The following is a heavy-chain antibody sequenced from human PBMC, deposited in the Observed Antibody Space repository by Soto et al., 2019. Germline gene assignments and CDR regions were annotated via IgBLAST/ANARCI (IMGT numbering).Heavy chain of an antibody. V-gene: IGHV4-31*02. CDR2: IYYSGNT. CDR3: ARSLPGGTIFYMDV. J-gene: IGHJ6*03. CDR1: SGFVTSGRFF. D-gene: IGHD2-2*01. Sequence: QVQLRESGPGVVEPSQTLSLNCHVSSGFVTSGRFFWSWVRQQPGKGLEWIGHIYYSGNTHYNPSLESRVAMSVDISQNQLSLTLTAVTPADSAVYYCARSLPGGTIFYMDVWGAGTTVTVSS.